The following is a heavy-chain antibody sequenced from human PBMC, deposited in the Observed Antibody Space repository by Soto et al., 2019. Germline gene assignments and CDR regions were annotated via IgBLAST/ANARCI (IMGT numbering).Heavy chain of an antibody. V-gene: IGHV4-59*01. CDR1: GGSISSYY. CDR2: IYYSGST. CDR3: ARDRDWNHGIDP. D-gene: IGHD1-1*01. J-gene: IGHJ5*02. Sequence: SETLSLTCTVSGGSISSYYWSWIRQPPGKGLEWIGYIYYSGSTNYNPSLKSRVTISVDTSKNQFSLKLSSVTAADTAVYYCARDRDWNHGIDPWGQGTLVTVSS.